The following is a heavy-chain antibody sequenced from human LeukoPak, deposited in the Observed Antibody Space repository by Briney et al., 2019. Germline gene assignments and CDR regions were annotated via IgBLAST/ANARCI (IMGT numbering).Heavy chain of an antibody. Sequence: PGGSLRLSCAASGFTFSSYSMNWVRQAPGKGLEWVSAISGSGTSTYYADSVKGRFTISRDNSKNTLFLQMNSLRAEDTAVYYCAKNGAPTSYSGMDVWGQGTTVTVSS. J-gene: IGHJ6*02. CDR2: ISGSGTST. D-gene: IGHD2-8*01. CDR1: GFTFSSYS. V-gene: IGHV3-23*01. CDR3: AKNGAPTSYSGMDV.